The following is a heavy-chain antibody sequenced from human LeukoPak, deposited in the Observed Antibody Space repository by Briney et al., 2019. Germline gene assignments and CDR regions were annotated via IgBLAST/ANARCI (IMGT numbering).Heavy chain of an antibody. V-gene: IGHV4-59*01. CDR2: IYYSGST. Sequence: SETLSLTCTVSGGSISSYYWIWIRQPPGKGLEWIGYIYYSGSTNYNPSLKSRVTISVDTSKNQFSLKLSSVTAADTAVYYCARLRPPADYWGQGTLVTVSS. J-gene: IGHJ4*02. CDR3: ARLRPPADY. CDR1: GGSISSYY.